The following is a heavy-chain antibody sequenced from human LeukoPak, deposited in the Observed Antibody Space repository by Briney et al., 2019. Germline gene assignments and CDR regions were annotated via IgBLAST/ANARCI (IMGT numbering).Heavy chain of an antibody. CDR1: GFTFSSYA. D-gene: IGHD3-3*01. V-gene: IGHV3-23*01. J-gene: IGHJ4*02. CDR3: AKDGTSEWLFYYFDY. Sequence: GGSLRLSCAASGFTFSSYAMSWVRQAPGKGLEWVSAISGSGGSTYYADSVKGRFTISRDNSKNTLYLQMNSLRAEDTAVYYCAKDGTSEWLFYYFDYWGQGTLVTVSS. CDR2: ISGSGGST.